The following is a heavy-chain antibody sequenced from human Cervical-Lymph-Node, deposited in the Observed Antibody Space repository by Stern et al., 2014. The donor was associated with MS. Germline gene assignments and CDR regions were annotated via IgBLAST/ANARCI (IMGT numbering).Heavy chain of an antibody. CDR2: IIPIFGTA. J-gene: IGHJ5*02. D-gene: IGHD2-2*01. CDR1: GGTFSSYG. CDR3: ARTDKYCSSASCSGNWFDH. V-gene: IGHV1-69*01. Sequence: VQLVESGAEVKKPGSSVKVSCKASGGTFSSYGISWVRQAPGQGLEWMGGIIPIFGTANYAQKFQGRVTITADESTSTAYMELSSLRSEDTAVYYCARTDKYCSSASCSGNWFDHWGQGTLVTVSS.